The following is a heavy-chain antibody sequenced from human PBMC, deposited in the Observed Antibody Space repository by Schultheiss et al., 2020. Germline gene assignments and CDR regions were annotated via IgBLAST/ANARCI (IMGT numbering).Heavy chain of an antibody. V-gene: IGHV3-33*03. J-gene: IGHJ4*02. Sequence: GGSLRLSCAASGFTFSSYSMNWVRQAPGKGLEWVAVIWYDGSDEKYADSVKGRFTISRDNAKNSLYLQMNSLRAEDTAVYYCAKDPPGSGWYSHYWGQGTLVNVSS. D-gene: IGHD6-19*01. CDR3: AKDPPGSGWYSHY. CDR2: IWYDGSDE. CDR1: GFTFSSYS.